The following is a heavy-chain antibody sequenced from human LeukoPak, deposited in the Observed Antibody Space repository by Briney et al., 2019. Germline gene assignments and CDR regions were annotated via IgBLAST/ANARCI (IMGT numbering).Heavy chain of an antibody. CDR2: FDPEDGET. V-gene: IGHV1-24*01. CDR1: GYTLTELS. D-gene: IGHD3-16*02. J-gene: IGHJ3*02. Sequence: GASVKVSCKVSGYTLTELSMHWVRQAPGKGLEWMGGFDPEDGETIYAQKFQGRVTMTEDTSTDTAYMELSSLRSEDTAVYYCATDETQGHDYVWGSYRYNAFDIWGQGTMVTVSS. CDR3: ATDETQGHDYVWGSYRYNAFDI.